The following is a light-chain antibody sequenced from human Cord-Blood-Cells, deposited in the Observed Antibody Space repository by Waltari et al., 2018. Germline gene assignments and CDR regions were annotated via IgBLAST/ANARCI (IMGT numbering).Light chain of an antibody. CDR3: QQSYSTPFT. J-gene: IGKJ3*01. CDR1: QSISSY. CDR2: AAS. Sequence: DIQMTQSPSSLSASVGDRVTITCRASQSISSYLNWYQQKPGKAPKLLFYAASSLQSGVPSRLSGSGSGTDFTLTISSLQPEDFATYYCQQSYSTPFTFGPGTKVDIK. V-gene: IGKV1-39*01.